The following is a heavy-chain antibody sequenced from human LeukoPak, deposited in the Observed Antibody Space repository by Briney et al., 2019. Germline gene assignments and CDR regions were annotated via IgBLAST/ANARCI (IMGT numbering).Heavy chain of an antibody. Sequence: SETLSLTCAVYGGSFSGYYWSWIRQPPGKGLEWIGEINHSGSTNYNPSLKSRVTISVDTSKNQFSLKLSSVTAADTAVYYCARGKYYFDYWGPGTLVTVSS. CDR1: GGSFSGYY. V-gene: IGHV4-34*01. CDR3: ARGKYYFDY. CDR2: INHSGST. J-gene: IGHJ4*02.